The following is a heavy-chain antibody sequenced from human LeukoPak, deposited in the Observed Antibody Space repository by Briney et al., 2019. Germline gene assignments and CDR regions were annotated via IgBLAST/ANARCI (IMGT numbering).Heavy chain of an antibody. V-gene: IGHV1-18*01. CDR2: INPYNGNT. D-gene: IGHD3-10*01. CDR1: GYIFTSYG. CDR3: ARGRYYGSGSYYADYYYYYMDV. Sequence: ASVKVSCKASGYIFTSYGISWVRQAPGQGLEWMGWINPYNGNTKYAQKFQGRVTMTTDTSTNAAYMELSSLRSEDTAVYYCARGRYYGSGSYYADYYYYYMDVWGKGTTVTISS. J-gene: IGHJ6*03.